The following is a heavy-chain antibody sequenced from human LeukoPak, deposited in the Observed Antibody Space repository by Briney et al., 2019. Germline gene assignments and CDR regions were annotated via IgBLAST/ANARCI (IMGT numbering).Heavy chain of an antibody. Sequence: PGGSLRLSCAASGFTFRSYAMSWVRQAPGKGLEWVSVIYSGGSTYYADSVKGRFTISRDNSKNTLYLQMNSLRAEDTAVYYCARSWSGSGYYPGYWGQGTLVTVSS. V-gene: IGHV3-66*01. D-gene: IGHD3-22*01. J-gene: IGHJ4*02. CDR1: GFTFRSYA. CDR2: IYSGGST. CDR3: ARSWSGSGYYPGY.